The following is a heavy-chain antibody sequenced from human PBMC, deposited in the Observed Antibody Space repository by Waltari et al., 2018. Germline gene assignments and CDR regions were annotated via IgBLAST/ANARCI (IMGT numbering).Heavy chain of an antibody. V-gene: IGHV3-21*01. D-gene: IGHD5-18*01. J-gene: IGHJ4*02. CDR2: ISSSSSYI. CDR3: ARDRGHSYGYTDY. Sequence: EVQLVESGGGLVKPGGSLRLSCAASGFTFSSYSMNWVRQAPGKGLEWVSSISSSSSYIYYADSVKGRFAISRDNAKNSLYLQMNSLRAEDTAVYYCARDRGHSYGYTDYWGQGTLVTVSS. CDR1: GFTFSSYS.